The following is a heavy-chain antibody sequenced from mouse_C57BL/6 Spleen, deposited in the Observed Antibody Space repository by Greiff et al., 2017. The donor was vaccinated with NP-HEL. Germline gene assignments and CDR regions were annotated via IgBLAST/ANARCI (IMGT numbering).Heavy chain of an antibody. D-gene: IGHD2-2*01. CDR2: ISYDGSN. J-gene: IGHJ2*01. CDR1: GYSITSGYY. V-gene: IGHV3-6*01. Sequence: EVQLQQSGPGLVKPSQSLSLTCSVTGYSITSGYYWNWIRQFPGNKLEWMGYISYDGSNNYNPSLKNRISITRDTSKNQFFLKLNSVTTEDTATYYCARGGYDVYFDYWGQGTTLTVSS. CDR3: ARGGYDVYFDY.